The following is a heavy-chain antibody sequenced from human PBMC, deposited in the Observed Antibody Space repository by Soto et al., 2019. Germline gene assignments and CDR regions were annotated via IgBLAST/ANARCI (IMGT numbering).Heavy chain of an antibody. Sequence: QVQLQESGPGLVKPSQTLSLTCTVSGGSISSGDYYWSWIRQPPGKGLEWIGYIYYRGSTYYNPSLKSRITISVDTSKNQFSLKLNSVTAADTAVYYCARADLWFGEPNYGMDVWGQGTTVTVSS. CDR2: IYYRGST. D-gene: IGHD3-10*01. J-gene: IGHJ6*02. CDR1: GGSISSGDYY. CDR3: ARADLWFGEPNYGMDV. V-gene: IGHV4-30-4*01.